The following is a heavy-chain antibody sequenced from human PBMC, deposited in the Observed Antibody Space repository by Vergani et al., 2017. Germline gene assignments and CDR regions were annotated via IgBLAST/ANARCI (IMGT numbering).Heavy chain of an antibody. J-gene: IGHJ3*02. CDR1: GFSLSDHY. Sequence: QVQLVESGGGLVKPGGSLRLSCAASGFSLSDHYMTWIRQAPGKGLEWVSYISNSGNTIEYADSVKGRFSISRDIAKSSLFLQMDSLRAEDTAVYYCARDRRDYNNYPGTFDIWGQGSMVTVSS. D-gene: IGHD5-24*01. CDR2: ISNSGNTI. CDR3: ARDRRDYNNYPGTFDI. V-gene: IGHV3-11*01.